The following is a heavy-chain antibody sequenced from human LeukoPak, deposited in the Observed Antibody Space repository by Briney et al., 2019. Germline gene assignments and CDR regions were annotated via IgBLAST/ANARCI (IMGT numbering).Heavy chain of an antibody. CDR2: IYYSGST. V-gene: IGHV4-59*01. D-gene: IGHD1-1*01. CDR3: ARDKERYMDV. J-gene: IGHJ6*03. CDR1: GGSISSYY. Sequence: SETLSLTCTVSGGSISSYYWSWIRQPPGKGLEWIGYIYYSGSTNYNPSLKSRVTISVDTSKNQFSLKLSSVTAADTAVYYCARDKERYMDVWGKGTTVTVSS.